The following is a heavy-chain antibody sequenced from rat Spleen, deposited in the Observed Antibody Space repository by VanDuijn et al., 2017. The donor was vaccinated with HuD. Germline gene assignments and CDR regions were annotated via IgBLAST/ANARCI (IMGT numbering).Heavy chain of an antibody. V-gene: IGHV5-31*01. Sequence: EVQLVESGGGLVQSGRSLKLSCIASGFTFNNYWMTWFRQAPGKGLEWVASIRSGGGGIYYLDSVQGRFTISRDNAKRTLYLQMDSLRSEDTASYYCARHHYDGYYHGPVLGVMDAWGQGDSVTVYS. CDR1: GFTFNNYW. CDR3: ARHHYDGYYHGPVLGVMDA. D-gene: IGHD1-12*03. J-gene: IGHJ4*01. CDR2: IRSGGGGI.